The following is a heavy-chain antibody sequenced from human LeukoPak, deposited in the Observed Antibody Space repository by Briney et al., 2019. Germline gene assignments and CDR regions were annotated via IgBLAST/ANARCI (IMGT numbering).Heavy chain of an antibody. J-gene: IGHJ6*03. D-gene: IGHD1-26*01. Sequence: SETLSLTCTLSGLSITRGGYYWSWIRQHPGKGLEWIGHIYHLGSTYYNPSLKSRLSISIETSENQFFLNLSSVTAADTAVYYCARVPMGASDYYYMDVWGKGTTVTVSS. CDR1: GLSITRGGYY. CDR3: ARVPMGASDYYYMDV. V-gene: IGHV4-31*03. CDR2: IYHLGST.